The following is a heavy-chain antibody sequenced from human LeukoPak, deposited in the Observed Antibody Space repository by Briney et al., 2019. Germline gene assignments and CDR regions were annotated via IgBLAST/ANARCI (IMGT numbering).Heavy chain of an antibody. CDR1: SGSLSSSY. Sequence: SETLSLTCTLSSGSLSSSYWSWIRQPAGKGLEWIGRIYTSGSTNYNPSLKSRVTISVDTSKNQFSLKLSSVTAADTAVYYCARDATIFGVVAFDIWGQGTMVTVSS. J-gene: IGHJ3*02. V-gene: IGHV4-4*07. CDR3: ARDATIFGVVAFDI. CDR2: IYTSGST. D-gene: IGHD3-3*01.